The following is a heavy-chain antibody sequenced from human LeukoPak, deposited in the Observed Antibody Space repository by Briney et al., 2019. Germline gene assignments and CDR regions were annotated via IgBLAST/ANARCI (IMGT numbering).Heavy chain of an antibody. J-gene: IGHJ4*02. D-gene: IGHD3-10*01. CDR3: ARDLFRYYGSGSHFDY. Sequence: GASVKVSCKASGGTFSSYAISWVRQAPGQGLEWMGRIIPILGIANYAQKFQGRDTITADKSTSTAYMELSSLRSEDTAVYYCARDLFRYYGSGSHFDYWGQGTLVTVSS. CDR2: IIPILGIA. CDR1: GGTFSSYA. V-gene: IGHV1-69*04.